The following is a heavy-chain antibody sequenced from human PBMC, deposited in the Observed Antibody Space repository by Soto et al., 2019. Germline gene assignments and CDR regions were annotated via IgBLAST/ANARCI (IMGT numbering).Heavy chain of an antibody. Sequence: QVQLVQSGAEVKKPGASVKVSCKASGYTFTGYYMHWVRQAPGQGLEWMGWINPNSGGTNYAQKFQGRVTMTRDTSISTAYMELSRLRSDDTAVYYCARDWVRVVPAPRVPYYYYGMDVWGQGTTVTVSS. D-gene: IGHD2-2*01. CDR3: ARDWVRVVPAPRVPYYYYGMDV. V-gene: IGHV1-2*02. CDR2: INPNSGGT. CDR1: GYTFTGYY. J-gene: IGHJ6*02.